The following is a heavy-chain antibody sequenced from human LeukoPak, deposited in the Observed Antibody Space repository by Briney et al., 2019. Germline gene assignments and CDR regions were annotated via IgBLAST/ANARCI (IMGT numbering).Heavy chain of an antibody. CDR1: GGSISSSYSY. D-gene: IGHD2/OR15-2a*01. CDR3: ARAHSIASYYYGVDV. CDR2: IFYSGST. V-gene: IGHV4-39*07. Sequence: SETLSLTCTVSGGSISSSYSYWGWIRQPPGKGLEWIGNIFYSGSTYYSPSLTSRVTVSVATSENQFSLKLSSVTAADTAVYYCARAHSIASYYYGVDVWGQGTTVTVS. J-gene: IGHJ6*02.